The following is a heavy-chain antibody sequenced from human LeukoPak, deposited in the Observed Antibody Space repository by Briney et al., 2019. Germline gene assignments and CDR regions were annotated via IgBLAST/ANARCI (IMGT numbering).Heavy chain of an antibody. CDR2: IYYSGST. Sequence: PSETLSLTCTVSGGSISSYYWSWIRQPPGKGLEWIGYIYYSGSTNYNPSLKSRVTISVDTSKNQFSLKLSSVTAADTAVYYCARHVVSYCSGGSCYSYDFDIWGQGTMVTVSS. J-gene: IGHJ3*02. D-gene: IGHD2-15*01. CDR1: GGSISSYY. CDR3: ARHVVSYCSGGSCYSYDFDI. V-gene: IGHV4-59*08.